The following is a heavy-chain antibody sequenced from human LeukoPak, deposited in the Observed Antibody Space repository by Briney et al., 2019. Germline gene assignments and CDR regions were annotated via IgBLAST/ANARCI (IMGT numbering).Heavy chain of an antibody. Sequence: GASVKVSCKASGYTFTSYYMHWVRQAPGQGLEWMGIINPSGGSTSYAQKFQGRVTMTRDTSISTAYMELSRLRSDDTAVYYCARHYDFWSGYKPFDPWGQGTLVTVSS. CDR1: GYTFTSYY. CDR3: ARHYDFWSGYKPFDP. V-gene: IGHV1-46*01. CDR2: INPSGGST. J-gene: IGHJ5*02. D-gene: IGHD3-3*01.